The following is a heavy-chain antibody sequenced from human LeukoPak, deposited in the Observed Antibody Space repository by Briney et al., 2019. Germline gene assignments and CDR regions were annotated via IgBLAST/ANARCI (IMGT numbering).Heavy chain of an antibody. Sequence: GASVKVSCKASGYTFTGYYMHWVRQAPGQGLEWMGWISTYDGNTNYAQKVQDRVTMTTDTSTSTAYMELRSLRSDDTAVYYCARDLGPRGIISPQGYWGQGTLVTVSS. CDR2: ISTYDGNT. CDR1: GYTFTGYY. J-gene: IGHJ4*02. D-gene: IGHD5-24*01. V-gene: IGHV1-18*04. CDR3: ARDLGPRGIISPQGY.